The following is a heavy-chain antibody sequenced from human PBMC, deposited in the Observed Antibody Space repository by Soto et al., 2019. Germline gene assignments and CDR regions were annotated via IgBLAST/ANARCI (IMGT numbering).Heavy chain of an antibody. CDR2: IYYSGST. J-gene: IGHJ6*02. Sequence: QVQLQESGPGLVKPSQTLSLTCTVSGGSISSGDYYWSWIRQPPGKGLEWIGYIYYSGSTYYNPSLKSRVTISVGTSKNPFSLKLSSVTAADTAVYYCASANSNYVYYYYGMDVWGQGTTVTVSS. V-gene: IGHV4-30-4*01. D-gene: IGHD4-4*01. CDR1: GGSISSGDYY. CDR3: ASANSNYVYYYYGMDV.